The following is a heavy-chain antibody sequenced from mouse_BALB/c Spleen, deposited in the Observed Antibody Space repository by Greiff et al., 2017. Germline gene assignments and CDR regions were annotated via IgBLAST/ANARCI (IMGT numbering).Heavy chain of an antibody. CDR2: ISYSGST. J-gene: IGHJ4*01. V-gene: IGHV3-2*02. D-gene: IGHD2-3*01. CDR3: ARWLLMAMDY. Sequence: EVKVEESGPGLVKPSQSLSLTCTVTGYSITSDYAWNWIRQFPGNKLEWMGYISYSGSTSYNPSLKSRISITRDTSKNQFFLQLNSVTTEDTATYYCARWLLMAMDYWGQGTSVTVSS. CDR1: GYSITSDYA.